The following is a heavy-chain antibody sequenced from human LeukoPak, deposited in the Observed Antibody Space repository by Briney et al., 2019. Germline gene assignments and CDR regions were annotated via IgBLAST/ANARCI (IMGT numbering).Heavy chain of an antibody. V-gene: IGHV3-7*01. J-gene: IGHJ6*02. CDR1: GFTFSDSW. Sequence: PGGSLRLSCAASGFTFSDSWMSWVRQAPGQGLEWVAAIKEDGSEEDYVDSVKGRFTISRDNARNSLYLQMNSLRGEDTAVYYCATYTNWVAGDVWGQGTTVSVSS. CDR3: ATYTNWVAGDV. D-gene: IGHD1-1*01. CDR2: IKEDGSEE.